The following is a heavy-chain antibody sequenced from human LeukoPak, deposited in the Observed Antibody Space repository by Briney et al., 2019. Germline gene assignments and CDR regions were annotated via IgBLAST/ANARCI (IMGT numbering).Heavy chain of an antibody. CDR2: IYYSGNT. Sequence: SETLSLTCTVSGGSISSYYWSWIRQPPGKGLEWIGYIYYSGNTNYNPSLKSRVTILVDTSKSQFSLKLSSVTAADTAVYYCASGYCSGGSCYRFDYWGQGTLVTVSS. CDR1: GGSISSYY. CDR3: ASGYCSGGSCYRFDY. J-gene: IGHJ4*02. V-gene: IGHV4-59*01. D-gene: IGHD2-15*01.